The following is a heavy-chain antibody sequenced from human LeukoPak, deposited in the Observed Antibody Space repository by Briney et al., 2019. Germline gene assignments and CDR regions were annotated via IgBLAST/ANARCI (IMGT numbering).Heavy chain of an antibody. J-gene: IGHJ4*02. V-gene: IGHV3-7*01. D-gene: IGHD2/OR15-2a*01. CDR3: AKYLSRAFDS. CDR2: INQEATRT. Sequence: GGSLRLSCAASGFPFRSFWMSWVRQAPGKGLEWLGHINQEATRTDHADSVKGRFTISRDNARNLLYLHMSSLRAEDTAVYYCAKYLSRAFDSWGQGILVSVSS. CDR1: GFPFRSFW.